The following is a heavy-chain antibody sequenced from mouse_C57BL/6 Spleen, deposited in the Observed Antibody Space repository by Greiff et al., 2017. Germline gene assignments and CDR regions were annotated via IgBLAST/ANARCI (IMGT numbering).Heavy chain of an antibody. Sequence: QVQLQQSDAVLVKPGASVKISCKASGYTFTDHTIHWMKQRPEQGLEWIGYIYPRDGSTKYNEKFKGKATLTVDKSSSTAYMQLNSLTSEDSAVDFYARRGELRRHLDVWGTGTTVTVAS. V-gene: IGHV1-78*01. CDR2: IYPRDGST. D-gene: IGHD1-1*01. J-gene: IGHJ1*03. CDR1: GYTFTDHT. CDR3: ARRGELRRHLDV.